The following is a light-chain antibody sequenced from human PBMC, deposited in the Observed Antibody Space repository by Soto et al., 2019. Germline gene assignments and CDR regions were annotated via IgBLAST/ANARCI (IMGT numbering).Light chain of an antibody. CDR3: SSYTDDRSYV. Sequence: QSVLTQPASVSGSPGQSITISCIVTRSDIGGYNYVSWHQRHPGKAPKLMIYDAYERPLGVSNRFSGSKSGNTASLTISGLQNEDEADYYCSSYTDDRSYVLGSGTKVTVL. CDR1: RSDIGGYNY. CDR2: DAY. J-gene: IGLJ1*01. V-gene: IGLV2-14*03.